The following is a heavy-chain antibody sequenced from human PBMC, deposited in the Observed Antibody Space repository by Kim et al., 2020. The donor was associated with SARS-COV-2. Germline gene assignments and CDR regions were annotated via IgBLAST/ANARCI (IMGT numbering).Heavy chain of an antibody. CDR3: ASFFPAGPYSNYPYYYFGVDV. V-gene: IGHV1-69*13. D-gene: IGHD4-4*01. Sequence: SVKVSCKASGGTFSSYAISWVRQAPGQGLEWMGGIIPIFGTANYAQKFQGRVTITADESTSTAYMELSSLRSEDTAVYYCASFFPAGPYSNYPYYYFGVDVWGEGTTVTVSS. J-gene: IGHJ6*04. CDR1: GGTFSSYA. CDR2: IIPIFGTA.